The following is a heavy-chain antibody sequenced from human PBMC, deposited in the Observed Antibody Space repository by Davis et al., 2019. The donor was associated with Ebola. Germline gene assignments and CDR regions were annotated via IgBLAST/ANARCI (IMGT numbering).Heavy chain of an antibody. Sequence: AASVKVSCKASGYTFTSYGISWVRQAPGQGLEWMGWVSAYNDNTNYAQKLQGRVTMTTDTSTSTAYMELSSLRSEDTAVYYCARRRWSSSGCIFSWGQGTMVTVSS. D-gene: IGHD3-22*01. CDR3: ARRRWSSSGCIFS. CDR2: VSAYNDNT. CDR1: GYTFTSYG. J-gene: IGHJ3*01. V-gene: IGHV1-18*01.